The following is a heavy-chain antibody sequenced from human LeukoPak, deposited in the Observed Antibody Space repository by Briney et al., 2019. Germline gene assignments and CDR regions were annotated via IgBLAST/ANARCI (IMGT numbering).Heavy chain of an antibody. J-gene: IGHJ4*02. D-gene: IGHD6-6*01. Sequence: GASVKVSCKASGYTFTGYYMHWVRQAPGQGLEWIGWINPNSGGTNYAQKFQGRVTMTRDTSISTAYMELSRLRSDDTAVYYCARYSSSSGPIDYWGQGTLVTVSS. CDR2: INPNSGGT. CDR3: ARYSSSSGPIDY. CDR1: GYTFTGYY. V-gene: IGHV1-2*02.